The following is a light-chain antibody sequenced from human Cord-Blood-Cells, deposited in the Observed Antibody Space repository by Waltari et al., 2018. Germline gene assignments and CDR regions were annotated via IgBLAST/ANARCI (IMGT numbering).Light chain of an antibody. Sequence: QSVLTQPPSVSGAPGQRVTISCTGCSSNIGAGYAVHWYQQLPGTAPKLLIYGNSNRPSGVPDRFSGSKSGTSASLAITGLQAEDEADYYCQSYDSSLSGWVFGGGTKLTVL. CDR1: SSNIGAGYA. CDR3: QSYDSSLSGWV. V-gene: IGLV1-40*01. J-gene: IGLJ3*02. CDR2: GNS.